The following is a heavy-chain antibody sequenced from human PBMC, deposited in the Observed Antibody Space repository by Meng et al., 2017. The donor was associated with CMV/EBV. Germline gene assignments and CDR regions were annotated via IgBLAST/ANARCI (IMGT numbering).Heavy chain of an antibody. CDR1: GGTFSSYA. Sequence: QVQVGPAGGEVRKPGSSVKVSCKASGGTFSSYAISWVRQAPGQGLEWMGGIIPIFGTANYAQKFQGRVTITADESTSTAYMELSSLRSEDTAVYYCASVTGIGWWYFDLWGRGTLVTVSS. CDR2: IIPIFGTA. CDR3: ASVTGIGWWYFDL. D-gene: IGHD1-20*01. V-gene: IGHV1-69*12. J-gene: IGHJ2*01.